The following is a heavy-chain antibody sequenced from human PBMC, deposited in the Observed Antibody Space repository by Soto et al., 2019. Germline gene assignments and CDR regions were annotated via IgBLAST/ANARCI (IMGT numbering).Heavy chain of an antibody. J-gene: IGHJ6*02. CDR1: GYNFTNYW. Sequence: PGESLKISCKGSGYNFTNYWIVWVRQMPGKGLEWMGSIYPGDSDTRYRPSSQGQVTISADESITTAYLQWTSLKASDTAMYYCARASGSDGMDVWGQGTTVTV. CDR3: ARASGSDGMDV. CDR2: IYPGDSDT. V-gene: IGHV5-51*01.